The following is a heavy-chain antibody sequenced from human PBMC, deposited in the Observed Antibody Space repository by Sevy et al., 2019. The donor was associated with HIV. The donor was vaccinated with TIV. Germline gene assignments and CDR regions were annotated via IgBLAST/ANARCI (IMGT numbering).Heavy chain of an antibody. V-gene: IGHV4-39*01. CDR1: GGSISNSNYY. Sequence: SETLSLTCTVSGGSISNSNYYWGWIRQPPGKGLEWIGSIYYSGSTYYNPSLKSRVTISVDTSKNQFSLKLTSVTAADTGVYYCARVSGSYYGPPDYWGQGTLVTVSS. CDR3: ARVSGSYYGPPDY. D-gene: IGHD1-26*01. J-gene: IGHJ4*02. CDR2: IYYSGST.